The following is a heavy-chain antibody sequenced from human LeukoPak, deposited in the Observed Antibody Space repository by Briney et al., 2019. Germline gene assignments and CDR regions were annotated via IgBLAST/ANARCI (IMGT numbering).Heavy chain of an antibody. CDR3: ARDGGSYSSSRWFDP. J-gene: IGHJ5*02. Sequence: SETLSLTCTVSGYSISSGYYWGWIRQPPGKGLEWIGSIYHSGSTYYNPSLKSRVTISVDTSKNQFSLKLSSVTAADTAAYYCARDGGSYSSSRWFDPWGPGTLVTVSS. D-gene: IGHD6-13*01. CDR2: IYHSGST. CDR1: GYSISSGYY. V-gene: IGHV4-38-2*02.